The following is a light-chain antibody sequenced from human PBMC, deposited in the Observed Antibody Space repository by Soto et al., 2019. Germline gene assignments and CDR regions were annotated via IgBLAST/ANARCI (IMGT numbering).Light chain of an antibody. CDR1: QSVATN. V-gene: IGKV3-15*01. CDR2: GAS. J-gene: IGKJ1*01. Sequence: EAVLTQSPATLSVSPGERATLSCRASQSVATNLAWYQQRPGQAPRLLIYGASKRAIGLPARFSGSGSGTEFTLTITSLQSEDFAVYYCQQYNNWPQTFGQGTKL. CDR3: QQYNNWPQT.